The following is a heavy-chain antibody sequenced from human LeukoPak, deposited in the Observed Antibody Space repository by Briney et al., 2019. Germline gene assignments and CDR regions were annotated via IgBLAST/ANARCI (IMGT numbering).Heavy chain of an antibody. CDR1: GFTVSSNY. J-gene: IGHJ4*02. CDR3: AKAPYDTSGFSSPNYFDY. D-gene: IGHD3-22*01. V-gene: IGHV3-53*01. CDR2: IYSGGST. Sequence: GGSLRLSCAASGFTVSSNYMSWVRRAPGKGLEWVSVIYSGGSTYYADSVKGRFTISRDNSKNMLYLQMNSLRADDTAVYYCAKAPYDTSGFSSPNYFDYWGQGTLVTVSS.